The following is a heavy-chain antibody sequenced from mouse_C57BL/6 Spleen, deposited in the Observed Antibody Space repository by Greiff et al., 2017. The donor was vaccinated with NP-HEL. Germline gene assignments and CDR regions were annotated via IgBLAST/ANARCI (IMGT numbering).Heavy chain of an antibody. J-gene: IGHJ4*01. V-gene: IGHV5-9-1*02. Sequence: EVKLVESGEGLVKPGGSLKLSCAASGFTFSSYAMSWVRQTPEKRLEWVAYISSGGDYIYYADTVKGRFTISRDNARNTLYLQMSSLKSEDTAMYYCTRGGYGSSSYYYAMDYWGQGTSVTVSS. CDR2: ISSGGDYI. CDR3: TRGGYGSSSYYYAMDY. CDR1: GFTFSSYA. D-gene: IGHD1-1*01.